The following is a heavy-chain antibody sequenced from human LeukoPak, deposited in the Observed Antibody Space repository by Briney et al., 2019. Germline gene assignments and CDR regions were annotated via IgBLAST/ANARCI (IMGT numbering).Heavy chain of an antibody. Sequence: SETLSLTCTVSGGSISISSTYWGWIRQPPGKGLEWIASLYYSGSTYYNPSLKSRVTISVDRSKNQFSLKLSSVTAADTAVYYCARVPGSLSADWYFDLWGRGTLVTVSS. D-gene: IGHD3-10*01. V-gene: IGHV4-39*07. CDR1: GGSISISSTY. CDR2: LYYSGST. CDR3: ARVPGSLSADWYFDL. J-gene: IGHJ2*01.